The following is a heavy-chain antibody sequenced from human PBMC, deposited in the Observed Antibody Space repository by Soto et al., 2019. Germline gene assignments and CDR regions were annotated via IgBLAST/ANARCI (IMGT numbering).Heavy chain of an antibody. V-gene: IGHV3-30*03. J-gene: IGHJ4*02. CDR1: GFIFSNYG. Sequence: GGSLRLSCAASGFIFSNYGMHWVRRAPGKGLEWVAVISYDGSDKYYADSVKGRFTISRDKSKNTLYVQMNSLRREDTAVYYCARETVDTTLARFDYWGQGTLVTVSS. CDR3: ARETVDTTLARFDY. D-gene: IGHD5-18*01. CDR2: ISYDGSDK.